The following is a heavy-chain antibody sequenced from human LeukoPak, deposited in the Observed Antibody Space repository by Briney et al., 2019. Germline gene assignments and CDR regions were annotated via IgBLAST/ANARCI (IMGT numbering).Heavy chain of an antibody. V-gene: IGHV1-69*06. CDR2: IIPIFGTA. D-gene: IGHD6-19*01. J-gene: IGHJ4*02. CDR1: GGTFSSYA. CDR3: ARRLPDPYSSGSYFDY. Sequence: SVKVSRKASGGTFSSYAISWVRQAPGQGLEWMGGIIPIFGTANYAQKFQGRVTITADKSTSTAYMELSSLRSEDTAVYYCARRLPDPYSSGSYFDYWGQGTLVTVSS.